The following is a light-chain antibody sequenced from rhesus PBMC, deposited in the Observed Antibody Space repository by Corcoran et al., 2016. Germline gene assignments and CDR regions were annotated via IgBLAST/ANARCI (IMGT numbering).Light chain of an antibody. CDR3: QQYSNWPRT. CDR1: QSVGSY. Sequence: ETVVTQSPATLSLSPGERATLSCRASQSVGSYLAWYQQKPGLAPRLLIYGASTRATGIPDRFSGRGSVTDFTLTISSLEPEDVGVYYCQQYSNWPRTFGQGTKVEIK. J-gene: IGKJ1*01. V-gene: IGKV3-24*04. CDR2: GAS.